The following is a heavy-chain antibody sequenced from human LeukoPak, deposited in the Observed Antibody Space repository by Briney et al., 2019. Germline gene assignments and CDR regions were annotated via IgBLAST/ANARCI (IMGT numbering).Heavy chain of an antibody. CDR1: GFTFSSYA. CDR2: ISGSGGNT. Sequence: PGGSLRLSCAASGFTFSSYAMSWVRQAPGKGLEWVSAISGSGGNTYYADSVKGRFTISRDNSKNTLYLQMNSLRAEDTAVYYCAKTPVYDYVWGSYRYPTAGFDYWGQGTLVTVSS. J-gene: IGHJ4*02. V-gene: IGHV3-23*01. CDR3: AKTPVYDYVWGSYRYPTAGFDY. D-gene: IGHD3-16*02.